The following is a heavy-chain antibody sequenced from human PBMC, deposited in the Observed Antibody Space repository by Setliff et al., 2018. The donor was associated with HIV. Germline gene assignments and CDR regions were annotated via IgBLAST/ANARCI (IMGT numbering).Heavy chain of an antibody. V-gene: IGHV3-30*02. D-gene: IGHD1-20*01. CDR2: IQYDESNK. J-gene: IGHJ6*03. Sequence: GGSLRLSCAASGFTFSSYGMHWVRQAPGKGLDWVTFIQYDESNKYYGDSVRGRFTISRDNSKNTLYLQMNSLRSEDTAVYFCAKSFNSGPTNWNIDVWGTGTTVTVSS. CDR1: GFTFSSYG. CDR3: AKSFNSGPTNWNIDV.